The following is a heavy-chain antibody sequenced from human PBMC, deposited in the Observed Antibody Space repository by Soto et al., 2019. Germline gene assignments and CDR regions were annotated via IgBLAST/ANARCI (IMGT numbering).Heavy chain of an antibody. CDR3: ARDLGYNWNEDWFDP. Sequence: SQTLSRTCAISWESVPSNSXAWNWIRQSPSRGLEWLGRTYYRSKWYNDYAVSLKSRITINPDTSKKQFSLQLNSVTPEDTAVYYCARDLGYNWNEDWFDPWGQGTLVPVSS. V-gene: IGHV6-1*01. CDR1: WESVPSNSXA. CDR2: TYYRSKWYN. J-gene: IGHJ5*02. D-gene: IGHD1-20*01.